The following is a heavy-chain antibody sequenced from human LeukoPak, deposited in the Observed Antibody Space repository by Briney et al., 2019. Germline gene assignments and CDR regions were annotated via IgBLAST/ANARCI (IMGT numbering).Heavy chain of an antibody. CDR1: GYTFTSYD. J-gene: IGHJ4*02. CDR2: MNPNSGNT. V-gene: IGHV1-8*01. CDR3: ARAVRNCSSTSCFSYYFDY. D-gene: IGHD2-2*01. Sequence: GASVKVSCKASGYTFTSYDINWVRQATGQGLEWMGWMNPNSGNTGYAQKFQGRVTMTRNTSISTAYMELSSLRSEDTAVYYCARAVRNCSSTSCFSYYFDYWGQGTLVTVSS.